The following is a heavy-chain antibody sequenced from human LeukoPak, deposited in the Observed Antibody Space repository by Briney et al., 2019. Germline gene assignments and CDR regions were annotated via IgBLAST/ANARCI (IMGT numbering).Heavy chain of an antibody. CDR1: GYTFTGYY. J-gene: IGHJ5*02. CDR2: INPNSGGT. D-gene: IGHD2-15*01. Sequence: ASVKVSCKASGYTFTGYYIHWVRQAPGQGLEWMGWINPNSGGTNYAQKFQGRVTMTRDTSISTAYMELSRLRSDDTAVYYCARDLRAAHNWFDPWGQGTLVTVSS. CDR3: ARDLRAAHNWFDP. V-gene: IGHV1-2*02.